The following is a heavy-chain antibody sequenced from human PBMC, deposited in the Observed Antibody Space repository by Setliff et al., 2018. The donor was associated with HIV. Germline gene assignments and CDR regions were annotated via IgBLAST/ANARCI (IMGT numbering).Heavy chain of an antibody. V-gene: IGHV1-46*01. CDR1: GGTFSSYA. CDR2: INPSGGST. CDR3: ARDQMVAATLSGTGPDY. Sequence: ASVKVSCKASGGTFSSYAISWVRQAPGQGLEWMGIINPSGGSTIYAQKFQGRVTMTRDTSTSTVYMELSSLSSEDTAVYYCARDQMVAATLSGTGPDYWGQGTLVTVSS. D-gene: IGHD2-15*01. J-gene: IGHJ4*02.